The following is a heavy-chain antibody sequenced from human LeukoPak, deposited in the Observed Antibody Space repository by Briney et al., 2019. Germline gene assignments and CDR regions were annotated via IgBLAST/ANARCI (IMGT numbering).Heavy chain of an antibody. CDR3: ARGAGLNWFDS. V-gene: IGHV3-33*01. Sequence: GGSLRLSCAASGFTFSSYDMYWVRQAPGKGLEWVAVIWYGGSNKYFADSAKGRFTISRDNSKNTLYLQMNSLRAEDTAVYYCARGAGLNWFDSWGQGTLVTVSS. CDR2: IWYGGSNK. J-gene: IGHJ5*01. CDR1: GFTFSSYD.